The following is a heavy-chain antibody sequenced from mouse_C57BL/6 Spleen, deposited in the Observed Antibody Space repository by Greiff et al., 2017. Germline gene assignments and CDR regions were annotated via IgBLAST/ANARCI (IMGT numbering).Heavy chain of an antibody. Sequence: QVQLKESGPGLVQPSQSLSITCTVSGFSLTSYGVHWVRQSPGKGLEWLGVIWSGGSTDYNAAFISRLSISKDNSKSQVFFKMNSLQADDTAIYYCARNLGDYDYDVNAMDYWGQGTSVTVSS. CDR2: IWSGGST. CDR1: GFSLTSYG. V-gene: IGHV2-2*01. CDR3: ARNLGDYDYDVNAMDY. D-gene: IGHD2-4*01. J-gene: IGHJ4*01.